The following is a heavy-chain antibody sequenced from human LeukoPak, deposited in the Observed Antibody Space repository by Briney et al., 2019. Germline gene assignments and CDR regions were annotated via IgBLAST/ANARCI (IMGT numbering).Heavy chain of an antibody. J-gene: IGHJ3*02. CDR1: GFTFSSHE. CDR2: ISYDGSNK. V-gene: IGHV3-30*18. CDR3: ANDVSSNYSHDAFDI. D-gene: IGHD4-11*01. Sequence: PGGSLRLSCAASGFTFSSHEMNWVRQAPGEGLEWVAVISYDGSNKYYADSVKGRCIISRDNSKNTLYLQMDSLRAEDTAVYYCANDVSSNYSHDAFDIWGQGTMVTVSS.